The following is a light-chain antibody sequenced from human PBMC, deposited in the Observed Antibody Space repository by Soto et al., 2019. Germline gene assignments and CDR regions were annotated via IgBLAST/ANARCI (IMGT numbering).Light chain of an antibody. Sequence: QSALTQPPSASGSPGQSVTISCTGSRNDVGGHKFVSWYQHHPGKAPKLIIYEVTQRPSGVPHRFSGSKSDNTASLTVSGLQPEDEADYYCSSYGGNTNFVLFGGGTKQTVL. V-gene: IGLV2-8*01. CDR3: SSYGGNTNFVL. CDR1: RNDVGGHKF. J-gene: IGLJ3*02. CDR2: EVT.